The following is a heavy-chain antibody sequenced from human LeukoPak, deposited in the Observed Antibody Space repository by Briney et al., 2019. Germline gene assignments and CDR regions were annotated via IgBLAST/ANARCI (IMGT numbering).Heavy chain of an antibody. V-gene: IGHV3-48*03. J-gene: IGHJ3*02. CDR2: ISSSGSTI. CDR3: ARDLVKGYVDAFDI. D-gene: IGHD2-2*01. Sequence: GGSLRLSCAASGFTFSSYEMNWVRQAPGKGLEWLSYISSSGSTIYYADSVKGRFTISRDNAKNSLYLQMNSLRAEDTAVYYCARDLVKGYVDAFDIWGQGTMVTVSS. CDR1: GFTFSSYE.